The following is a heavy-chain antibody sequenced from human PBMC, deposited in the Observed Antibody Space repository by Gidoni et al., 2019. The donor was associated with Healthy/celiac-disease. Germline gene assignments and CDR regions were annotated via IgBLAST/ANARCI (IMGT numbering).Heavy chain of an antibody. J-gene: IGHJ4*02. Sequence: QVQLVESGGGVVQPGRSLRLSCAASGFTFSSYGMHWVRQAPGKGLEWVAVISYDGSNKYYADSVKGRFTISRDNSKNTLYLQMNSLRAEDTAVYYCAKSTEWGKFGELSGGPDYWGQGTLVTVSS. D-gene: IGHD3-10*01. CDR2: ISYDGSNK. CDR1: GFTFSSYG. CDR3: AKSTEWGKFGELSGGPDY. V-gene: IGHV3-30*18.